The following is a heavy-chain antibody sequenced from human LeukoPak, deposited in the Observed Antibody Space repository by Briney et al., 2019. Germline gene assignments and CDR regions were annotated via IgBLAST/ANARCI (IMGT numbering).Heavy chain of an antibody. Sequence: GGSLRLSCAASGFTFSSYAMSWVRQAPGKGLEWVSAISGSGGSTYYADSVKGRFTISRDNSKNTLYLQMNSLRAEDMAVYYCAKVVRDGYNPTPYGMDVWGQGTTVTVSS. CDR1: GFTFSSYA. CDR2: ISGSGGST. CDR3: AKVVRDGYNPTPYGMDV. V-gene: IGHV3-23*01. J-gene: IGHJ6*02. D-gene: IGHD5-24*01.